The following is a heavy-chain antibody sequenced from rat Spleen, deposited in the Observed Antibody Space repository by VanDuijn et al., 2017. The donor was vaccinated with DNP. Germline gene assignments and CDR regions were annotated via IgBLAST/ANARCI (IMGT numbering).Heavy chain of an antibody. J-gene: IGHJ2*01. CDR1: GFTFTDYW. Sequence: EVKLEESGGGLVQPGMSVKLSCTTSGFTFTDYWMEWVRQAPGKGLEWVAEIRHKANNYATYYAKSVKGRFTISRDDSKSIVSLQMNSIRSEDTGIYYCTGKGFDYWGQGVMVTVSS. CDR2: IRHKANNYAT. V-gene: IGHV6-21*01. CDR3: TGKGFDY. D-gene: IGHD5-1*01.